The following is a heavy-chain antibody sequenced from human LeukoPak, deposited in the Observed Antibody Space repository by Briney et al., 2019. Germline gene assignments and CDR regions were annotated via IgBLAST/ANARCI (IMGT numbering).Heavy chain of an antibody. J-gene: IGHJ3*02. CDR3: ARETYYYDSSGYYEGDAFDI. D-gene: IGHD3-22*01. Sequence: SETLSLTCTVSGGSISSYYWSWIRQPAGKGLEWIGRIYTSGSTNYNPSLKSRVTMSVDTSKNQFSLKLSSVTAADTAVYYRARETYYYDSSGYYEGDAFDIWGQGTMVTVSS. CDR1: GGSISSYY. CDR2: IYTSGST. V-gene: IGHV4-4*07.